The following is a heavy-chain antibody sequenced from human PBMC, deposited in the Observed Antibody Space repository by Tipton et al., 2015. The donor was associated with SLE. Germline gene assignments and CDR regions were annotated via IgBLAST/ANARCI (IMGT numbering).Heavy chain of an antibody. Sequence: TLSLTCTVSGGSISSGGYYWSWIRQHPGKGLEWIGYIYYSGSTHYNPSLKSRVTISVDTSKNQFSLKLSSVTAADTAVYYCAREGGWTFGIDVWGQGTTVTVSS. J-gene: IGHJ6*02. CDR3: AREGGWTFGIDV. D-gene: IGHD3/OR15-3a*01. V-gene: IGHV4-31*03. CDR2: IYYSGST. CDR1: GGSISSGGYY.